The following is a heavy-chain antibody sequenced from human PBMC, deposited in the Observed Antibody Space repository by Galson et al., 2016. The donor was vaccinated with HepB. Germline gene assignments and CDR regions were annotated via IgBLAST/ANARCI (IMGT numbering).Heavy chain of an antibody. V-gene: IGHV3-74*01. CDR2: ISSDGSFT. Sequence: SLRLSCAASGIRFSHFWGHWVRHVPGKGLLWVSRISSDGSFTNYADSVKGRFTVSRDNIKNTLFLEMNDLRAEDTATYFCTREEVTTYSNAFDLWGQGTRVAVSS. CDR1: GIRFSHFW. CDR3: TREEVTTYSNAFDL. J-gene: IGHJ3*01. D-gene: IGHD4-11*01.